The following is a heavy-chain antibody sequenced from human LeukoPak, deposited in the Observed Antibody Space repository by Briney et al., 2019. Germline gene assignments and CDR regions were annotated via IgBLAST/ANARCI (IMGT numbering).Heavy chain of an antibody. J-gene: IGHJ4*02. CDR2: IYYTGTT. D-gene: IGHD6-13*01. V-gene: IGHV4-39*01. CDR1: GGSISSSLYH. Sequence: PSETLSLTCTVSGGSISSSLYHWGWIRQSPGKNLEWLGSIYYTGTTHYNPSLKSRVTISVDTSKNQFSLKLSSVTAADTAVYYCARTGYSSSWYRGHYFDYWGQGTLVTVSS. CDR3: ARTGYSSSWYRGHYFDY.